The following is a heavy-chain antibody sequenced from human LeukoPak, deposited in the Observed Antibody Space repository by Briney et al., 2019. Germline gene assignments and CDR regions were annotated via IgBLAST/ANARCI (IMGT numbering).Heavy chain of an antibody. V-gene: IGHV1-18*01. D-gene: IGHD3-10*02. CDR2: TSADNGHT. CDR1: GYTFTSYG. J-gene: IGHJ4*02. CDR3: ARDYFSDYVFDF. Sequence: ASVKVSCKASGYTFTSYGISWVRQASGQGLEWMGFTSADNGHTNYVQKFQGRVTMTTDTSTNTAYMELRSLRFDDTAMYYCARDYFSDYVFDFWGQGTLITVSS.